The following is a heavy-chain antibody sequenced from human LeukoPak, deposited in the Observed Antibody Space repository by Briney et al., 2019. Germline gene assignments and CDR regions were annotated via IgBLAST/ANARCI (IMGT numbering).Heavy chain of an antibody. CDR3: ARVGNWNYGGAEDY. CDR2: IYSGGST. D-gene: IGHD1-7*01. J-gene: IGHJ4*02. CDR1: GFTVSSNY. Sequence: GGSLRLSCAASGFTVSSNYMSWVRQAPGEGLECVSVIYSGGSTYYADSVKGRFTISRDNAKNSLYLQMNSLRAEDTAVYYCARVGNWNYGGAEDYWGQGTLVTVSS. V-gene: IGHV3-66*01.